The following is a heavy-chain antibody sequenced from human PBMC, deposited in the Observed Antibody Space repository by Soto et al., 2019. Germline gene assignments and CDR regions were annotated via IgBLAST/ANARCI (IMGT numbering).Heavy chain of an antibody. Sequence: QVQLVQSGAEVKKPGSSVKVSCMASGGTFSSYTISWVRQAPGQGLEWMGRIIPILGIANYAQKFQGRVTITADKSTSTAYMELSSLRSEDTAVYYCARDPRQWLVGGRFDTDYYYMDVWGKGTTVTVSS. CDR2: IIPILGIA. D-gene: IGHD6-19*01. CDR3: ARDPRQWLVGGRFDTDYYYMDV. V-gene: IGHV1-69*08. CDR1: GGTFSSYT. J-gene: IGHJ6*03.